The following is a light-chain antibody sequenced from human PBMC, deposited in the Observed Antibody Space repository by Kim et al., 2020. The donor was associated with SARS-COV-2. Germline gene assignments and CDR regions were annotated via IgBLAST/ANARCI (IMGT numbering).Light chain of an antibody. CDR3: QQYGRSPLT. V-gene: IGKV3-20*01. J-gene: IGKJ4*01. CDR1: QSINRNY. Sequence: APGERATLIGRASQSINRNYLVWYQQKPGQAPRLLMYGTSTRATGIPDRFSGSGSGTDFSLIISRLEPEDSAVYYCQQYGRSPLTFGGGTKVDIK. CDR2: GTS.